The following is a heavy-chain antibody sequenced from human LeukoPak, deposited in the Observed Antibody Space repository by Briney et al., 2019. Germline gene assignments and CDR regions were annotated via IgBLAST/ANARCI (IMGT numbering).Heavy chain of an antibody. D-gene: IGHD4-17*01. Sequence: GGSLRLSCAASGFTVSSNYMSWVRQAPGKGLEWVSVIYSGGTTYYADSVKGRFTISRDNSKNTLYLQMNSLRAEDTAVYYCARGIGSSTVTTLSDYWGQGTLVTVSS. CDR3: ARGIGSSTVTTLSDY. V-gene: IGHV3-53*05. CDR1: GFTVSSNY. J-gene: IGHJ4*02. CDR2: IYSGGTT.